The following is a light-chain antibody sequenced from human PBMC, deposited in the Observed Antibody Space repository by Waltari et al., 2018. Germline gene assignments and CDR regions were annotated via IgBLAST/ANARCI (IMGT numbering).Light chain of an antibody. CDR3: SSYSTSSSLIL. Sequence: QSALSQPASVSGSPGQSITISCTGASSDVGGHDYVSWYQQHPGKAPKLIIRDVNNRPSGVSNLFSGSKSDNTASLTISGIQAEDEADYYCSSYSTSSSLILFGEGTKVTVL. CDR1: SSDVGGHDY. CDR2: DVN. V-gene: IGLV2-14*03. J-gene: IGLJ2*01.